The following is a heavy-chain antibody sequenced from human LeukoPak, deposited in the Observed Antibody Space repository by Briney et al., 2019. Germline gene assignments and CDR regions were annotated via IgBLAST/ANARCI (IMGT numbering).Heavy chain of an antibody. CDR3: ARGSGSFDFDY. Sequence: GGSLRLSCAASGFTFNNYSMNWVRQAPGKGLEWASSFSSDYMYYADSVRGRFTISRGNAKNSLYLQMNSLRAEDTAVYYCARGSGSFDFDYWGQGTLVTVSS. CDR2: FSSDYM. D-gene: IGHD1-26*01. J-gene: IGHJ4*02. CDR1: GFTFNNYS. V-gene: IGHV3-21*01.